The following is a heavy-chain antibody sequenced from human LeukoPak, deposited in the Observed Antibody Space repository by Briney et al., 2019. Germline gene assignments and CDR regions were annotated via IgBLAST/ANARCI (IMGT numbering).Heavy chain of an antibody. D-gene: IGHD5-24*01. Sequence: GGSLRLSCAASGFTFTPYWMSWVRQAPGKGLEWVANIKHDGSEKYYVDSVKGRFTISRDNAKNSLYLQMNSLGAEDTAVYYCAKVGRWLQLVNFDYWGQGTLVTVSS. CDR1: GFTFTPYW. J-gene: IGHJ4*02. CDR2: IKHDGSEK. CDR3: AKVGRWLQLVNFDY. V-gene: IGHV3-7*03.